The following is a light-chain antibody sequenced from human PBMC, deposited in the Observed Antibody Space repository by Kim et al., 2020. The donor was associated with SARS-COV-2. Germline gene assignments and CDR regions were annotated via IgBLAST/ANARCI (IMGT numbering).Light chain of an antibody. V-gene: IGLV3-9*01. CDR2: RDR. CDR3: QVWDSGVI. Sequence: VSVALGQTALITCGGNNMERRTVNWYQQKSGQAPVLVIHRDRGRPSGIPDRFSGSNSANTATLTISGAQAGDEADYYCQVWDSGVIFGGGTQLTVL. CDR1: NMERRT. J-gene: IGLJ2*01.